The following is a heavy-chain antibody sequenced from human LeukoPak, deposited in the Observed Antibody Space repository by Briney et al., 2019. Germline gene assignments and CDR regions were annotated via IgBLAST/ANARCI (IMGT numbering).Heavy chain of an antibody. D-gene: IGHD6-19*01. Sequence: GGSLRLSCAASGFTFSSYAMSWVRQAPGKGLEWVSAISGSGGSTYYADSVKGRFTISRDNSKNTLYLQMNRLRAEATAVYYCAKDPPIVDTTPKLGPGIAVADFDYWGQGTLVTVSS. CDR1: GFTFSSYA. CDR3: AKDPPIVDTTPKLGPGIAVADFDY. J-gene: IGHJ4*02. CDR2: ISGSGGST. V-gene: IGHV3-23*01.